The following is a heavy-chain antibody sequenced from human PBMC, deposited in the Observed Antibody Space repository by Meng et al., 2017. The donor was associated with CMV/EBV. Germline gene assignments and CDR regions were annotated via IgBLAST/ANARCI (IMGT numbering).Heavy chain of an antibody. Sequence: ASVKVSCKASGYTFTGYYMHWVRQAPGQGLEWMRWINPNSGGTNYAQKFQGRVTMTRDTSISTAYMELSRLRSDDTAVYYCARGGAYCGGDCYSFAFDIWGQGTMVTVSS. CDR1: GYTFTGYY. CDR3: ARGGAYCGGDCYSFAFDI. V-gene: IGHV1-2*02. CDR2: INPNSGGT. J-gene: IGHJ3*02. D-gene: IGHD2-21*01.